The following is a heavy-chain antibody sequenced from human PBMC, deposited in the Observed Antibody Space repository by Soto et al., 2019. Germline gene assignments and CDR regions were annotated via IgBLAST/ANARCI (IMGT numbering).Heavy chain of an antibody. CDR3: ARDLATIDYYYGMDV. D-gene: IGHD5-12*01. Sequence: QVQLVQSGAEVKKPGASVKVSCKASGYTFTSYGISWVRQAPGQGLEWMGWISAYNGNTNYAQKLQGRVTMTTDTSTSTAYRELRSLRSDDTAVYYCARDLATIDYYYGMDVWGRGTTVTVSS. CDR1: GYTFTSYG. V-gene: IGHV1-18*01. CDR2: ISAYNGNT. J-gene: IGHJ6*02.